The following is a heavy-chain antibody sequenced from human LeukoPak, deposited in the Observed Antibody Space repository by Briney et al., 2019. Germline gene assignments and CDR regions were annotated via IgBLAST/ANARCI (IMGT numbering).Heavy chain of an antibody. CDR1: GGSISSGGYS. CDR2: IYNSGST. J-gene: IGHJ5*02. V-gene: IGHV4-30-2*01. D-gene: IGHD3-9*01. Sequence: SQTLSLTCAVSGGSISSGGYSWSRIQQPPGQGLEWIGNIYNSGSTYFTPAPKSRVTISVDRSKRRFSLKLRSVTAADTAVYYCARVGYDILTGYRFDPWGQGTLVTVS. CDR3: ARVGYDILTGYRFDP.